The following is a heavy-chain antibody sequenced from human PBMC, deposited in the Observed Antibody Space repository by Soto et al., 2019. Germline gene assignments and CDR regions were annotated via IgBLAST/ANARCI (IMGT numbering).Heavy chain of an antibody. J-gene: IGHJ5*02. CDR1: GFTFSSYA. V-gene: IGHV3-30-3*01. CDR2: ISYDGSNK. CDR3: AREEGYSGYDYSWFDP. Sequence: GGSLRLSCAASGFTFSSYAMHWVRQAPGKGLEWVAVISYDGSNKYYADSVKGRFTISRDNSKNTLYLQMNSLRAEDTAVYYCAREEGYSGYDYSWFDPWGQGTLVTVSS. D-gene: IGHD5-12*01.